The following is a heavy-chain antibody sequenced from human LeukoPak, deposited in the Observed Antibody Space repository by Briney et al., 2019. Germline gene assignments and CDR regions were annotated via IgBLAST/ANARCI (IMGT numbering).Heavy chain of an antibody. Sequence: GGSLRLSCVASGFIFSSYDIHWVRQAPGKGLEWVAFIRFDGSNGYYTGSVKGRFTISRDNSKNTLYLHMSSLRTEDTAVYYCARVFRGYYFDYWGQGTLVTVSS. D-gene: IGHD2-15*01. J-gene: IGHJ4*02. V-gene: IGHV3-30*02. CDR3: ARVFRGYYFDY. CDR2: IRFDGSNG. CDR1: GFIFSSYD.